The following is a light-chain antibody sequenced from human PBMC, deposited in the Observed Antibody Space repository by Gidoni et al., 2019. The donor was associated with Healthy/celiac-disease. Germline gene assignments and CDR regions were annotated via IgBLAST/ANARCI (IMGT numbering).Light chain of an antibody. CDR3: QQRTS. CDR1: QSVSSY. CDR2: DAS. V-gene: IGKV3-11*01. J-gene: IGKJ4*01. Sequence: EIVLTQSPATLSLSPGERATLLCRASQSVSSYLAWYQQKPGQAPRLLSYDASNRATGIPARFSGSGSGTDCTLTISSIEPEDFAVYDCQQRTSFGGGTKVEIK.